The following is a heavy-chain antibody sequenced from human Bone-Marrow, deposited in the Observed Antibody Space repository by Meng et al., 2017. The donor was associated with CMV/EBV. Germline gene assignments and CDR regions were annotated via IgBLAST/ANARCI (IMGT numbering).Heavy chain of an antibody. CDR2: IRSNAYGGTT. J-gene: IGHJ6*02. V-gene: IGHV3-49*04. CDR1: GFTFGDYA. D-gene: IGHD2-2*02. Sequence: GESLKISCTASGFTFGDYAMSWVRQAPGKGLEWVGFIRSNAYGGTTEYAASVKGRFTISRDDSKSIAYLQMNSLKTEDTAVYYCTTEDIVVVPAAIGSSVYYYGMDVWGQGTTVTVSS. CDR3: TTEDIVVVPAAIGSSVYYYGMDV.